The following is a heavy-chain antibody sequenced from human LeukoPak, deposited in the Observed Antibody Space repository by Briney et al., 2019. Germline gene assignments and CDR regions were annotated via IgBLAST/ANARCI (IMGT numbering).Heavy chain of an antibody. V-gene: IGHV3-21*01. Sequence: GGSLRLSCAASGFTFSSYSMNWVRQAPGKGLEWVSSISSSSSYIYYADSVKGRFTISRDNSKNTLYLQMNSLRAEDTAVYYCAKDGIFFHYYDSSGYSHLDSWGQGTLVTVSS. D-gene: IGHD3-22*01. CDR2: ISSSSSYI. CDR1: GFTFSSYS. J-gene: IGHJ4*02. CDR3: AKDGIFFHYYDSSGYSHLDS.